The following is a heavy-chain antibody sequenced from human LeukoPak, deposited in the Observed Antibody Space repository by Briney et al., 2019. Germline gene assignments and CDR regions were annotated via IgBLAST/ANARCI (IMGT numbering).Heavy chain of an antibody. CDR1: GFTFRSYA. CDR2: ISGSGANT. J-gene: IGHJ4*02. CDR3: APLETT. D-gene: IGHD4-17*01. V-gene: IGHV3-23*01. Sequence: GGSLRLSCAASGFTFRSYAMSWVRQAPGKGLEWVSGISGSGANTFYADSVKGQFTISRDNSKKTLYLQMNSLTDGDTAVYYCAPLETTWGQGTLVTVSS.